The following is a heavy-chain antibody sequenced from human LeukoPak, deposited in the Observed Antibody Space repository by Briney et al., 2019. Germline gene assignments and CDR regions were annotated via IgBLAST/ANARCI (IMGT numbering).Heavy chain of an antibody. V-gene: IGHV1-24*01. J-gene: IGHJ6*04. CDR3: ATPGGYFDARYYYYGMDV. Sequence: ASVKVSCKVSGYTLTELSMHWVRQAPGKGLEWMGGFDPEDGETIYAQKFQGRVTMTEDTSTDTAYTELSSLRSEDTAVYYCATPGGYFDARYYYYGMDVWGKGTTVTVSS. CDR1: GYTLTELS. CDR2: FDPEDGET. D-gene: IGHD3-9*01.